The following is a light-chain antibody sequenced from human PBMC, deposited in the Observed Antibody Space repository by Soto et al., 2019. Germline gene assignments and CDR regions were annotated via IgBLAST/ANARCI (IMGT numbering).Light chain of an antibody. CDR2: DVS. Sequence: QSVLTQPASVSGSPGQSITISCTETSSDVGAYNYVSWYQQHPGKAPKLMIFDVSNRPSGVSNRFSGSKSGNTASLTISGLQAEDEADYYCSSYTTATTRVFGGGTKLTVL. J-gene: IGLJ3*02. V-gene: IGLV2-14*01. CDR1: SSDVGAYNY. CDR3: SSYTTATTRV.